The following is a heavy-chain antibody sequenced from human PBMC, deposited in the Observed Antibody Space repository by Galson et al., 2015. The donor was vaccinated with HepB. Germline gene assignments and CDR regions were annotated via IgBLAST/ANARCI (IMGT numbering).Heavy chain of an antibody. Sequence: QSGAEVKKPGESLRISCKGSGYSFTSYWITWVRQMPGKGLEWMGKIDPSDSYINYSLSFQGHVTFSTDKSINTAYLQWSSLKASDTAMYYCAAGYSSSWESTSPMAWGQGTLVTVSS. D-gene: IGHD6-13*01. CDR3: AAGYSSSWESTSPMA. V-gene: IGHV5-10-1*01. CDR1: GYSFTSYW. CDR2: IDPSDSYI. J-gene: IGHJ5*02.